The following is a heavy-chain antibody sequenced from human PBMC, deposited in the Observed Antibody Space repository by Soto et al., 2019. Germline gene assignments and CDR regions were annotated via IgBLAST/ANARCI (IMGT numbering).Heavy chain of an antibody. CDR3: ARVPSP. CDR2: IYHSGST. V-gene: IGHV4-30-2*01. J-gene: IGHJ5*02. CDR1: GGSISSGGYS. Sequence: QLQLQESGSGLVKPSLTLSLTWAVSGGSISSGGYSWSWVRQPPGKVLEWIGYIYHSGSTYYNPALKRRVTISVDRSKNQFSLKLSSVTAADTSVYYCARVPSPWGQGTLVTVSS.